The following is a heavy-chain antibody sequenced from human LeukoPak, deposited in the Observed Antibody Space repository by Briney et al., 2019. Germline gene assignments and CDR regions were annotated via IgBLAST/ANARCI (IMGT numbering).Heavy chain of an antibody. V-gene: IGHV1-69*01. D-gene: IGHD1-26*01. CDR3: ARCTVGATAYYYFDC. CDR2: IIPIFGTA. Sequence: GSSVKVSCKASGGTFSSYAISWVRQAPGQGLEWMGGIIPIFGTANYAQKFQGRVTITADESTSTAYMELSSLRSEDTAVYYCARCTVGATAYYYFDCWGQGTLVTVSS. CDR1: GGTFSSYA. J-gene: IGHJ4*02.